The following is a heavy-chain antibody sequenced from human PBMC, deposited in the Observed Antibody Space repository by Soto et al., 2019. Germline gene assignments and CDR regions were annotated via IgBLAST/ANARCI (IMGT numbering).Heavy chain of an antibody. CDR3: ARQANSYDAFDI. CDR2: TYYRSKWNN. CDR1: GDSVSSNSAA. Sequence: SQTLSLTCAISGDSVSSNSAAWNWIRQSPSRGLEWLGRTYYRSKWNNDYAVSVKSRITINPDTSKNQFSLHMNAVTPEDTAVYYCARQANSYDAFDIWGQGTMVTVSS. J-gene: IGHJ3*02. V-gene: IGHV6-1*01. D-gene: IGHD7-27*01.